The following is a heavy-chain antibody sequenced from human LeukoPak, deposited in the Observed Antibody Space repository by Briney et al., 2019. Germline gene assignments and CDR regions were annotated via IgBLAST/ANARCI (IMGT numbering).Heavy chain of an antibody. CDR3: ARVPVMVRGVTAAY. D-gene: IGHD3-10*01. J-gene: IGHJ4*02. V-gene: IGHV4-39*07. CDR1: GGSISSGGYY. Sequence: SETLSLTCTVSGGSISSGGYYWSWIRQHPGKGLEWIGSIYYSGSTYYNPSLKSRVTISIDTSKNQFSLKLSSVTAADTAVYYCARVPVMVRGVTAAYWGQGTLVTVSS. CDR2: IYYSGST.